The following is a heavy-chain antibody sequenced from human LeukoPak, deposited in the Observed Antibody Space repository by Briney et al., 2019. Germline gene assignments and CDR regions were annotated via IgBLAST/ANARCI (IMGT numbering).Heavy chain of an antibody. CDR1: GYSFTSYW. J-gene: IGHJ4*02. V-gene: IGHV5-51*01. CDR2: IYPGDSDT. Sequence: GESLKISCKGSGYSFTSYWIGWVRQMPGKGLEWMGIIYPGDSDTRYSPSFQGQVTISADKSISTAYLQWSSLKASDTAMYYRARHVSRISSSWYYDYWGQGTLVTVSS. D-gene: IGHD6-13*01. CDR3: ARHVSRISSSWYYDY.